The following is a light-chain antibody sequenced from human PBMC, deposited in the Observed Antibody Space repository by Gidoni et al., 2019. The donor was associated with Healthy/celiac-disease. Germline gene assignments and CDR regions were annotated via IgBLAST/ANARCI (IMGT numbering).Light chain of an antibody. CDR1: QSVSSN. V-gene: IGKV3-15*01. Sequence: EIVMTPSPATLSVSPGERATLSCRASQSVSSNLAWYQQKPGQAPRLLSYGASTRATGIPARFSGSGSGTEFTLTISSVQAEEVAVYYRQKYKNWPTFGQGTKLEIK. CDR2: GAS. J-gene: IGKJ2*01. CDR3: QKYKNWPT.